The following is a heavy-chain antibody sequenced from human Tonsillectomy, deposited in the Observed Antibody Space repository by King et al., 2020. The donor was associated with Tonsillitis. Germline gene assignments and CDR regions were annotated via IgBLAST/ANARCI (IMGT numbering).Heavy chain of an antibody. CDR1: GFTFSSYV. D-gene: IGHD6-13*01. J-gene: IGHJ4*02. CDR2: ISYDGRNT. Sequence: VQLVESGGGVVQPGRSLRLSCAASGFTFSSYVMHWVRQAPGKGLEWVAIISYDGRNTYYADSVKGRFTISRDNSKNTLYLQMNSLRAEDTAVYYCAKDQSGYSSSWSFDYWGQGTLVTVSS. V-gene: IGHV3-30*18. CDR3: AKDQSGYSSSWSFDY.